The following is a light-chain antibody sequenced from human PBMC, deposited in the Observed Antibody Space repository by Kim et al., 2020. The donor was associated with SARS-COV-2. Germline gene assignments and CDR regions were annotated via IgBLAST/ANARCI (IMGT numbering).Light chain of an antibody. V-gene: IGLV7-43*01. Sequence: PGGTGTLACASSTGAVTSGYYANWFQQKPGQAPRALIYRTSNKPSWTPARFSGSLLGGKAALTLSGVQPEDEAEYYCLLYYGGAQVFGGGTKLTVL. CDR1: TGAVTSGYY. J-gene: IGLJ2*01. CDR3: LLYYGGAQV. CDR2: RTS.